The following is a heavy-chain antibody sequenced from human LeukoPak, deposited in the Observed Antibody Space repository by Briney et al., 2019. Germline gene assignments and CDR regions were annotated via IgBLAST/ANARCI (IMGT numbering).Heavy chain of an antibody. CDR2: IYYSGST. D-gene: IGHD3-3*01. Sequence: SETLSLTCTVSGGTISNSSYYWGWIRQPPGKGLEWIGSIYYSGSTYYNPSLKSRVTISVDTSKNQFSLKLSSVTAADTAVYYCARHGGRITIFGVVYDAFDIWGQGTMVTVSS. V-gene: IGHV4-39*01. CDR3: ARHGGRITIFGVVYDAFDI. J-gene: IGHJ3*02. CDR1: GGTISNSSYY.